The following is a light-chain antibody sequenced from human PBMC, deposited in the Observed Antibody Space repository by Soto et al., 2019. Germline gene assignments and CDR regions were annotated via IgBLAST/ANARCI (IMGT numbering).Light chain of an antibody. CDR3: QQYTDRPPWT. Sequence: EIVMTQSPVTLSVSPGERATLSCRASHHVATNLAWYQQKPCQPPRLLIYGASTRSTGVSARFSGSGSGTEFTLTISSLQSDNFAVHYYQQYTDRPPWTFGQGTRV. J-gene: IGKJ1*01. V-gene: IGKV3-15*01. CDR2: GAS. CDR1: HHVATN.